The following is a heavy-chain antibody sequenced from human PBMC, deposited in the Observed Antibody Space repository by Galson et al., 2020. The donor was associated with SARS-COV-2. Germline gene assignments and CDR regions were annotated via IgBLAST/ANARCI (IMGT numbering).Heavy chain of an antibody. CDR1: GFTFSNFW. CDR2: IIINGSSI. D-gene: IGHD1-26*01. J-gene: IGHJ4*02. CDR3: TATRAY. Sequence: GESLKISCAASGFTFSNFWMPWVRQAPGQGPVWVSRIIINGSSISHADSVKGRFTISRDNAKNTLYLQMNSLRVEDTALYYCTATRAYWGQGTLVTVSS. V-gene: IGHV3-74*01.